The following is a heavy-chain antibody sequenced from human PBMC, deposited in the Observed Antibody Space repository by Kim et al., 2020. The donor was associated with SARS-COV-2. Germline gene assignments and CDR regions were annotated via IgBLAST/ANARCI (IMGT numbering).Heavy chain of an antibody. Sequence: ASVKVYCKASGYTFTSYGISWVRQAPGQGLEWMGWISAYNGNTNYAQKLQGRVTMTTDTSTSTAYMELRSMRSDDTAVYYCARDYSGSYYYYYGMDVWGQGTTVTVSS. D-gene: IGHD1-26*01. CDR3: ARDYSGSYYYYYGMDV. J-gene: IGHJ6*02. CDR1: GYTFTSYG. CDR2: ISAYNGNT. V-gene: IGHV1-18*01.